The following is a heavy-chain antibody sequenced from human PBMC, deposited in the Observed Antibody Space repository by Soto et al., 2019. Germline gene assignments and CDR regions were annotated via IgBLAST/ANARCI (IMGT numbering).Heavy chain of an antibody. D-gene: IGHD3-3*01. J-gene: IGHJ4*02. CDR2: ISSSSSTI. V-gene: IGHV3-48*02. CDR1: GFTFSSYS. Sequence: GGSLRLFCAASGFTFSSYSMNWVRQAPGKGLEWVSYISSSSSTIYYADSVKGRFTISRDNAKNSLYLQMNSLRDEDTAVYYCARDGETTRTYDFWSGYYTGMDGHPGYFDYWGQGTLVTVSS. CDR3: ARDGETTRTYDFWSGYYTGMDGHPGYFDY.